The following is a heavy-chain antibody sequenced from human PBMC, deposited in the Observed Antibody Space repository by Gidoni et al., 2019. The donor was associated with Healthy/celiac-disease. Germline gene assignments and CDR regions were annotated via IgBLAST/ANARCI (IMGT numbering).Heavy chain of an antibody. CDR3: ARETMYNWNLDY. CDR2: IIPIFGTA. D-gene: IGHD1-20*01. J-gene: IGHJ4*02. Sequence: QVQLVQSGAEVKKPWSSVKVSCKPSGGTFSSYAMSWVRKAPGQGLEWMGGIIPIFGTANYAQKFQGRVTITADESTSTAYMELSSLRSEDTAVYYCARETMYNWNLDYWGQGTLVTVSS. CDR1: GGTFSSYA. V-gene: IGHV1-69*01.